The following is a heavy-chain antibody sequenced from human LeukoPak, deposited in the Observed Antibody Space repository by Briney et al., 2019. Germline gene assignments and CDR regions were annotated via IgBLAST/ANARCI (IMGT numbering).Heavy chain of an antibody. D-gene: IGHD6-13*01. Sequence: SETLSLTCTVSGGSISSYYWSWIRQPAGKGLEWIGRIYSSGNTDYNPSLKSRVTISVDTSKNQFSLKLSSVTAADTAGYYCARRNRIAAAGGKYFQHWGQGTLVTVSS. CDR1: GGSISSYY. V-gene: IGHV4-4*07. CDR2: IYSSGNT. J-gene: IGHJ1*01. CDR3: ARRNRIAAAGGKYFQH.